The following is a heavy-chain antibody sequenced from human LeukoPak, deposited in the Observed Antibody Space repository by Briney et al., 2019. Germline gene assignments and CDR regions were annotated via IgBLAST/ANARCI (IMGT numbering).Heavy chain of an antibody. CDR3: ATGTIYCSSCSDDY. J-gene: IGHJ4*02. D-gene: IGHD2-2*01. Sequence: ASVTVSCKVSGYSLTELSIHWVRQPPGKGLEWMGVFDPDDGETQLFAQKFQGRVSLTEDTSTDTAYMELSSLSSEDTAVYYCATGTIYCSSCSDDYWGQGTLVTVSS. CDR2: FDPDDGETQ. CDR1: GYSLTELS. V-gene: IGHV1-24*01.